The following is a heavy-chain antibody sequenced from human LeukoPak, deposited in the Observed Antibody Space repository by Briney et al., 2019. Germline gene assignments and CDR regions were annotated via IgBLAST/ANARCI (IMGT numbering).Heavy chain of an antibody. CDR3: ARRYI. CDR1: GFTFSGYE. V-gene: IGHV3-48*03. J-gene: IGHJ3*02. CDR2: ISSSGKTK. Sequence: GGSLRLSCAGSGFTFSGYEMNWVRQAPGKGLEWVSYISSSGKTKFYADSVKGRFTISRDNAKNLLYLQMDSLRDEDTAVYYCARRYIWGQGTVVTVSS.